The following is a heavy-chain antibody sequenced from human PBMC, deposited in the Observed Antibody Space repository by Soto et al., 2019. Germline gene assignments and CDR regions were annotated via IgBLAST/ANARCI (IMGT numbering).Heavy chain of an antibody. CDR3: TTEGDV. J-gene: IGHJ6*02. Sequence: EVQLVESGGGLVKPGGSLRLSCTASGFRFSNAWLSWVRQVPGKGLEWVGRMKGKIDGGTIENPGSVKGRFTISRDDSKNTLYLQMNSLKTEDTAVYYCTTEGDVWGQGTTVTVSS. CDR1: GFRFSNAW. CDR2: MKGKIDGGTI. V-gene: IGHV3-15*01.